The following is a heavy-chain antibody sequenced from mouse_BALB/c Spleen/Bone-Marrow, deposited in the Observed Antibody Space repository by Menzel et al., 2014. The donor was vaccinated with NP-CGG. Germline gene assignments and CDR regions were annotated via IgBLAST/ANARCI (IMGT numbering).Heavy chain of an antibody. J-gene: IGHJ3*01. Sequence: DVQLPEAGRGLVKPGGSLQLSCAASGFTFSSYAMSLVRQTPEKRLEWVATISSGGSYTYYPDSVKGRFTISRDNAKNTLYMQMSSLRSEDTAMYYCARQGLRQAWFAYWGQGTLVTVPA. CDR1: GFTFSSYA. V-gene: IGHV5-9-3*01. D-gene: IGHD2-2*01. CDR2: ISSGGSYT. CDR3: ARQGLRQAWFAY.